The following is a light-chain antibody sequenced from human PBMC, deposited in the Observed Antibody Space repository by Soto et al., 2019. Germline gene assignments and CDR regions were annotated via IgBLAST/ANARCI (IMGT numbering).Light chain of an antibody. CDR2: AAS. V-gene: IGKV1-39*01. CDR1: ETISTF. CDR3: QKSYNIPPT. J-gene: IGKJ1*01. Sequence: DIQMAQAPGCLSASVGDGVTITWRASETISTFLNWYQQKPGKAPKVLIFAASSIQSGVPSRFSGSGSGTDFALTISGLQPEDFATYYCQKSYNIPPTFGQGTKVDIK.